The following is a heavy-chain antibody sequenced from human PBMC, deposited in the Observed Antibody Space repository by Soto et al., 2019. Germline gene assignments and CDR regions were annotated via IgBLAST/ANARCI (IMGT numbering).Heavy chain of an antibody. Sequence: ASVKVSCKASGYTFTSYYLHWVRQAPGQGLEWMGVINPSGDSTAYAQNFQGRVTMTRDTSTSTVYMELSSLRSEDTAVYYCATDTLSYYYDSSGDAFDIWGQGTMVTVSS. D-gene: IGHD3-22*01. V-gene: IGHV1-46*01. J-gene: IGHJ3*02. CDR1: GYTFTSYY. CDR3: ATDTLSYYYDSSGDAFDI. CDR2: INPSGDST.